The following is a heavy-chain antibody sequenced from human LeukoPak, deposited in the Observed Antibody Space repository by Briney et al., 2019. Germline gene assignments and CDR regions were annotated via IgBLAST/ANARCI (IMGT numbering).Heavy chain of an antibody. V-gene: IGHV3-21*01. Sequence: GGSLRLSCAASGFSFSYYTMNWVRQAPGKGLEWVASISGSSSYIYYRDSLKGRFTISRDNARDSLYLQMNSLRVEDTAVYYCSRDRMYSSGYYSDYWGQGTLVTVSS. J-gene: IGHJ4*02. D-gene: IGHD6-19*01. CDR3: SRDRMYSSGYYSDY. CDR1: GFSFSYYT. CDR2: ISGSSSYI.